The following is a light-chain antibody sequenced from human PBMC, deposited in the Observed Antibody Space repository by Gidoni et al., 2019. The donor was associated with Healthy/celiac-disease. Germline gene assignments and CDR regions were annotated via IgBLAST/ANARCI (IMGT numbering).Light chain of an antibody. Sequence: DIQMTQSPSSLSASVGDRVTITCQARQDISNYLNWYQQKPGKAPKLLIYDASHLETGVPSRFSGSGSGTDFTFTISSLQPEDIATYYCQQYDNQLTFGGGTKVEIK. J-gene: IGKJ4*01. CDR1: QDISNY. CDR3: QQYDNQLT. V-gene: IGKV1-33*01. CDR2: DAS.